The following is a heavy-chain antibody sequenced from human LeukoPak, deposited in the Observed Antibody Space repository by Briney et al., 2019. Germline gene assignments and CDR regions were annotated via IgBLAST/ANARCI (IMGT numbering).Heavy chain of an antibody. CDR1: GFTFSSYW. CDR3: AKDLGSDSSSSHYYYGMDV. D-gene: IGHD6-13*01. CDR2: ISGSGGST. Sequence: GGSLRLSCAASGFTFSSYWMHWVRQAPGKGLEWVSAISGSGGSTYYADSVKGRFTISRDNSKNTLYLQMNSLRAEDTAVYYCAKDLGSDSSSSHYYYGMDVWGQGTTVTVSS. V-gene: IGHV3-23*01. J-gene: IGHJ6*02.